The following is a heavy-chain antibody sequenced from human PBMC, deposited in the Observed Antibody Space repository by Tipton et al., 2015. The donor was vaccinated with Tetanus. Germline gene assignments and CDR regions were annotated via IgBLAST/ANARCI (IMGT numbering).Heavy chain of an antibody. V-gene: IGHV3-74*01. J-gene: IGHJ4*02. CDR3: TRDYNGLSS. Sequence: SLRLSCAASGFIFKNYAMSWVRQAPGKGLLWVSRITPDGGITTYADSVKGRFTISRDNTKNTLYLQMNSLRVEDTAFYFCTRDYNGLSSWGQGPLVTVSS. CDR1: GFIFKNYA. CDR2: ITPDGGIT. D-gene: IGHD1-1*01.